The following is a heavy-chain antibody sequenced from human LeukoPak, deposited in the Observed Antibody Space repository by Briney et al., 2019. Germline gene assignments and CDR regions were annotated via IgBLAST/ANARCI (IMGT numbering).Heavy chain of an antibody. CDR2: IISRSSNI. D-gene: IGHD3-3*01. V-gene: IGHV3-21*04. CDR3: AKDSITIFGVVSPYQGPKGRGEGMDV. CDR1: GFTFSSYS. Sequence: GGSRRLSCAASGFTFSSYSMNGFRKAPGKGLEGVPSIISRSSNIYYAASVKGRLTISRDNARNSLYLQMNSLGAEDTAVYYCAKDSITIFGVVSPYQGPKGRGEGMDVWGKGTTVTVS. J-gene: IGHJ6*04.